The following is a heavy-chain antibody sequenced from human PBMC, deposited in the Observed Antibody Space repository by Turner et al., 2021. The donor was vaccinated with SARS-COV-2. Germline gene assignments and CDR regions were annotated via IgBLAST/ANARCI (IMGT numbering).Heavy chain of an antibody. CDR3: ATGYAYCGGDCSIDY. D-gene: IGHD2-21*02. CDR2: FDPEDAET. J-gene: IGHJ4*02. CDR1: GYTLTELS. Sequence: QVQLVQSGAEVKKPGASVKVSCKVSGYTLTELSMHWVRKAPGKGLEWMGGFDPEDAETIYAQKFQGRVTMTEDTSADTAYMELSSLRSEDTAVYYCATGYAYCGGDCSIDYWGQGTLVNVSS. V-gene: IGHV1-24*01.